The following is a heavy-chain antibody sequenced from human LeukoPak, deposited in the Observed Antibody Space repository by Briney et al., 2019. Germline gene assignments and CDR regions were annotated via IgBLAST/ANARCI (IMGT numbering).Heavy chain of an antibody. D-gene: IGHD2-2*01. V-gene: IGHV3-74*01. Sequence: PGGSLRLSCTASGFTFSNYWMHWVRQAPGKGLVWVSRVSRDGTNTNYADSVKGRFTISRDNSKNTLYLQMNNLRAEDTAVYYCSNFKSVGGTYYFDSWGQGTLVTVSS. J-gene: IGHJ4*02. CDR1: GFTFSNYW. CDR3: SNFKSVGGTYYFDS. CDR2: VSRDGTNT.